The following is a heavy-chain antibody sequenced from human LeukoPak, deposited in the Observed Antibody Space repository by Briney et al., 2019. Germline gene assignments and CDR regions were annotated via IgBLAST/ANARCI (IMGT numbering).Heavy chain of an antibody. V-gene: IGHV4-39*07. J-gene: IGHJ4*02. CDR2: IYHSGST. Sequence: SETLSLTCTVSGGSISSSSYYWGWIRQPPGKGLEWIGYIYHSGSTYYNPSLKSRVTISVDRSKNQFSLKLGSVTAADTAVYYCASTKLGIQFDYWGQGTLVTVSS. CDR3: ASTKLGIQFDY. CDR1: GGSISSSSYY. D-gene: IGHD7-27*01.